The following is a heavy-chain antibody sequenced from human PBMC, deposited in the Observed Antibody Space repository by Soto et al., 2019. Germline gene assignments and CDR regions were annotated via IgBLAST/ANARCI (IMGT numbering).Heavy chain of an antibody. CDR2: IYYSGST. Sequence: QLQLQESGPGLVKPSETLSLTCTVSGGSISSSSYYWGWIRQPPGKGLEWIGSIYYSGSTYYNPSLKSRVTISVDTSKNQFSLKLSSVTAADTAVYYCARSFYYDSSGYYYWYFDLWGRGTLVTVSS. CDR3: ARSFYYDSSGYYYWYFDL. J-gene: IGHJ2*01. V-gene: IGHV4-39*01. CDR1: GGSISSSSYY. D-gene: IGHD3-22*01.